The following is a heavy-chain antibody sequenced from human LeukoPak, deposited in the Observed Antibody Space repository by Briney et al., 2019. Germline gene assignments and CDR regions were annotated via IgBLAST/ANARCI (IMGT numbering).Heavy chain of an antibody. Sequence: GGSLRLSCEASGFMFSSFAMSWVRQAPGKGLEWVSTIYYSGGNTYSADSVKGRFTISRDNSNNPLYLQMNSLRAEDTAVYYCAKVQEFYDFWSGYGYWGQGTLVTVSS. CDR3: AKVQEFYDFWSGYGY. CDR2: IYYSGGNT. J-gene: IGHJ4*02. V-gene: IGHV3-23*01. CDR1: GFMFSSFA. D-gene: IGHD3-3*01.